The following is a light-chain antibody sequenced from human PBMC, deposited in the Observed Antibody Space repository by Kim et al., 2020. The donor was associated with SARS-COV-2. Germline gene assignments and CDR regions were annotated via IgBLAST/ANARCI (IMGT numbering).Light chain of an antibody. V-gene: IGKV1-39*01. J-gene: IGKJ2*02. CDR1: QSISTV. CDR3: QQSHNIPRT. Sequence: ASVGDRVTLCFRAMQSISTVLKWYQQTPGKAPRLLIYDASSLQTGVPSRFSGRGSGTDFTLTISSLRREDFATYYCQQSHNIPRTFGQGTKLEI. CDR2: DAS.